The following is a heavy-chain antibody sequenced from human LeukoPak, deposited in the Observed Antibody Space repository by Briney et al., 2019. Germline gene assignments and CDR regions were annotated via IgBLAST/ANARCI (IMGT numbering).Heavy chain of an antibody. CDR1: GFTFRSFE. V-gene: IGHV3-48*03. Sequence: GGSLRLPWAASGFTFRSFERTWVRQAPGKGLEWVSYMSNSGRTIYYADSVKGRFTISRDNAKNSLYLQMNSLRAEDTAVYYCARDVGSGWFDYWGQGTLVTVSS. CDR2: MSNSGRTI. J-gene: IGHJ4*02. CDR3: ARDVGSGWFDY. D-gene: IGHD6-19*01.